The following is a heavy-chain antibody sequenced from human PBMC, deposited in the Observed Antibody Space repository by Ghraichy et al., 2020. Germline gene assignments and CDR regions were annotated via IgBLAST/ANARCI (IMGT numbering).Heavy chain of an antibody. CDR1: GVSISSRSYY. Sequence: SETLSLTCTVSGVSISSRSYYWGWIRQPPGKGLEWIGSICYSGSTYYTPSLKIRVTISIDTSKNQFSLKLSSVTAADTAVYYCATFRDFDFWSGYYSGVSWFDPWGQGTLVTVSS. V-gene: IGHV4-39*01. CDR2: ICYSGST. CDR3: ATFRDFDFWSGYYSGVSWFDP. D-gene: IGHD3-3*01. J-gene: IGHJ5*02.